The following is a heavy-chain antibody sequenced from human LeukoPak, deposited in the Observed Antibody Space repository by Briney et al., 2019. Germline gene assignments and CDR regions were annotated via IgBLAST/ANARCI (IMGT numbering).Heavy chain of an antibody. CDR2: INIKTEGGTT. V-gene: IGHV3-15*01. CDR1: GFTFSNAV. Sequence: GGSRRLSCAASGFTFSNAVMSWGREGPGKGRGWGGRINIKTEGGTTDCAARVKGTFTISRADSKNTLSLEMNSLQTEDTAVYYSTTDFGPVASGYWGQGTLATVYS. D-gene: IGHD3/OR15-3a*01. CDR3: TTDFGPVASGY. J-gene: IGHJ4*02.